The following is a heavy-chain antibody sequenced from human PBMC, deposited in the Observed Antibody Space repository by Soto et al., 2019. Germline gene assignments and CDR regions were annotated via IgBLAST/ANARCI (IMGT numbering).Heavy chain of an antibody. Sequence: ASETLSLTCTVSGGSISSYYWSWIRQPPGKGLEWIAYIYYSGSTNYNPSLKSRVTISVDTSKNHFSLKLSSVTAADTAVYYCARHAGNLFDYWGQGTLVTVS. D-gene: IGHD4-4*01. CDR2: IYYSGST. J-gene: IGHJ4*02. CDR3: ARHAGNLFDY. V-gene: IGHV4-59*08. CDR1: GGSISSYY.